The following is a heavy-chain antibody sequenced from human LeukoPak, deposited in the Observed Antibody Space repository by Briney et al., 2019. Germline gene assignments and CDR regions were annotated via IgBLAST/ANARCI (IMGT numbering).Heavy chain of an antibody. CDR3: ARGSYSSGWYYFDY. D-gene: IGHD6-19*01. Sequence: PGGSLRLSCAASGFTFSSYSMNWVRQAPGKGLEWVSSISSSSSYIYYADSVKGRFTISRDNAKNSLYLQMSSLRAEDTAVYYCARGSYSSGWYYFDYWGQGTLVTVSS. J-gene: IGHJ4*02. CDR1: GFTFSSYS. V-gene: IGHV3-21*01. CDR2: ISSSSSYI.